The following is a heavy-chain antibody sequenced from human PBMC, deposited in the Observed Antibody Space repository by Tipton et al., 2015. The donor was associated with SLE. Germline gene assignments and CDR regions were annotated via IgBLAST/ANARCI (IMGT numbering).Heavy chain of an antibody. V-gene: IGHV4-59*01. Sequence: LRLSCTVSGGSISSYYWSWIRQPPGKGLEWIGYIYYRGSTNYNPSLKSRVTISVDTSKNQFSLKLSSVTAADTAVYYWARAEYSSGWTEVHWFDPWGQGPLVTVSS. CDR3: ARAEYSSGWTEVHWFDP. CDR2: IYYRGST. D-gene: IGHD6-19*01. J-gene: IGHJ5*02. CDR1: GGSISSYY.